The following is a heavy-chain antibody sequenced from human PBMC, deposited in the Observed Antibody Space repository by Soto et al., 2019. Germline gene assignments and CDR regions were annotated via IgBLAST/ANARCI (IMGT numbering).Heavy chain of an antibody. CDR1: GFTFGSSG. CDR2: ISHDGSNK. Sequence: QVQLVESGGGVVQPGRSLRLSCAASGFTFGSSGMHWVRQAPGKGLEWVAVISHDGSNKYYADFVKGRFTISRDNSRSTLYLQSNSLRADDTAVYYCARDSDTSMVGYYYYGMDVWGQGTTVTVSS. V-gene: IGHV3-30-3*01. J-gene: IGHJ6*02. CDR3: ARDSDTSMVGYYYYGMDV. D-gene: IGHD5-18*01.